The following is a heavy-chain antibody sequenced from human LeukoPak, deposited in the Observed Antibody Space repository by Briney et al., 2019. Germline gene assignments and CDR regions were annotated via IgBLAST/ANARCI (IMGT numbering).Heavy chain of an antibody. J-gene: IGHJ4*02. CDR1: GVSISSYY. CDR2: LYASGTT. Sequence: SETLSLTCTVSGVSISSYYWSWIRQSAGKGLEWLGRLYASGTTAYSPSLRSRLTMSIDKSKSQLSLKLSSVTGGDTAVYYCVKVGQIWSNGGFFDLWGQGTLVTVSS. D-gene: IGHD5-18*01. CDR3: VKVGQIWSNGGFFDL. V-gene: IGHV4-4*07.